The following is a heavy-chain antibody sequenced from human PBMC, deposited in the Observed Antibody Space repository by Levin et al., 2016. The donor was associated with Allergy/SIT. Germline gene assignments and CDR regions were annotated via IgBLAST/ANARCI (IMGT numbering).Heavy chain of an antibody. Sequence: GSLRLSCTVSGGSISSSDYYWGWIRQPPGKGLEWIGSIYYSGSTYYNPSLKSRVTISVDTSKNQFSLKLSSVTAADTAVYYCARAIAAAFGWFDPWGQGSLVTVSS. CDR1: GGSISSSDYY. V-gene: IGHV4-39*01. D-gene: IGHD6-13*01. J-gene: IGHJ5*02. CDR2: IYYSGST. CDR3: ARAIAAAFGWFDP.